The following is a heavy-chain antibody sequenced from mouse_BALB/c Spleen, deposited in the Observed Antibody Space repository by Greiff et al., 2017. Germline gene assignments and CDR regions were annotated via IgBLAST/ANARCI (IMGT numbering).Heavy chain of an antibody. CDR1: GFNIKDYY. CDR2: IDPENGNT. CDR3: ARALYGNPLFAY. D-gene: IGHD2-1*01. V-gene: IGHV14-1*02. J-gene: IGHJ3*01. Sequence: VQLQQSGAELVRPGALVKLSCKASGFNIKDYYMHWVKQRPEQGLEWIGWIDPENGNTIYDPKFQGKASITADTSSNTAYLQLSSLTSEDTAVYYCARALYGNPLFAYWGQGTLVTVSA.